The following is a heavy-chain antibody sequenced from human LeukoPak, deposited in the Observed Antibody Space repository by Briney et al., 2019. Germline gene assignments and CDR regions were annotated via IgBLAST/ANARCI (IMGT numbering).Heavy chain of an antibody. D-gene: IGHD3-16*02. CDR1: VFTFRIDA. Sequence: PGGSLRLSCAASVFTFRIDAVGWVRQAPGRGLGWVLVISGGTNSTYNADSVKGRFTISRDNSKNTLYLKMNSQRAEDTAVYYCAKGQHPRYDYVWGSYRYALDCWGQGTLVTVSS. V-gene: IGHV3-23*01. CDR3: AKGQHPRYDYVWGSYRYALDC. J-gene: IGHJ4*02. CDR2: ISGGTNST.